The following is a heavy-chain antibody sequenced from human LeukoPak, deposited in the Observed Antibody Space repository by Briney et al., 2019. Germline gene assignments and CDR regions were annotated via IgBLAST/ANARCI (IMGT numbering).Heavy chain of an antibody. Sequence: GGSLRLSCAVSVFTFSSYGMSWVRQAPGKGLEWVSAISVSGGNTNYEDSVKGRFTISRDNSKNTLYLQMKSVRAEDTAVYYCARRTGYPNWFDPWGQGTLVTVSS. CDR2: ISVSGGNT. CDR3: ARRTGYPNWFDP. D-gene: IGHD3/OR15-3a*01. J-gene: IGHJ5*02. V-gene: IGHV3-23*01. CDR1: VFTFSSYG.